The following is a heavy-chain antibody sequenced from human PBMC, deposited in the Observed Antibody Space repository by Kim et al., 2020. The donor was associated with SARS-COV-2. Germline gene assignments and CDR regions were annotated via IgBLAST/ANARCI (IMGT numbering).Heavy chain of an antibody. D-gene: IGHD3-10*01. Sequence: GGSLRLSCAVSRFTFNNYWINWVRHAPGKGLVWVSRISSDGSITNYADSVKGRFTMSRDNAENTLYLQMNSLRAEDTAVYYCARGFFRDGFDGWGQGTTATASS. J-gene: IGHJ6*02. CDR3: ARGFFRDGFDG. CDR1: RFTFNNYW. V-gene: IGHV3-74*01. CDR2: ISSDGSIT.